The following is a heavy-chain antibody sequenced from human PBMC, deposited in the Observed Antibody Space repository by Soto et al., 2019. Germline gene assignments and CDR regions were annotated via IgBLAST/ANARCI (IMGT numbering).Heavy chain of an antibody. Sequence: GSLRLSCVGSGFTFNTYWMSWVRQAPGKGLEWVANMKQDGSERYYADSVKGRFTISRDNAKNTVFLQMDSLRVEDTAVYYCARDGRDGYNYWSYYYGMDVWGQGTTVTVSS. V-gene: IGHV3-7*03. CDR1: GFTFNTYW. CDR2: MKQDGSER. J-gene: IGHJ6*02. D-gene: IGHD2-21*02. CDR3: ARDGRDGYNYWSYYYGMDV.